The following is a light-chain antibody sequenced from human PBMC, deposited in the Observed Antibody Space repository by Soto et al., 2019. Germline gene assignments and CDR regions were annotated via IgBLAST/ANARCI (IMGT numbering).Light chain of an antibody. CDR1: QTVGRS. CDR3: QQRYNWPLT. V-gene: IGKV3-11*01. J-gene: IGKJ5*01. CDR2: DAS. Sequence: EIVLTRSPATLSLSPGERATLSCRASQTVGRSLAWYQQKPGQAPRLLISDASNRATGIPARFSGSGSGTDFTLTISSLDSEDFAIYYCQQRYNWPLTFGQGTRLEIK.